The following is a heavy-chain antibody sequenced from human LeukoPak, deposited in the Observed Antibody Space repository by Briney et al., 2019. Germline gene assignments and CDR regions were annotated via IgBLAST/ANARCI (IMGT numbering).Heavy chain of an antibody. D-gene: IGHD3-22*01. CDR3: ARDRVYYDSSGYYHSAFDI. J-gene: IGHJ3*02. V-gene: IGHV4-39*07. CDR2: MYYSGNI. CDR1: GGSISSSTYY. Sequence: SETLSLTCTVSGGSISSSTYYWGWIRQPPGKGLEWIGSMYYSGNIYYNPSLKSRVTISVDTSKNQLSLKLSSVTAADTAVYYCARDRVYYDSSGYYHSAFDIWGQGTMVTVSS.